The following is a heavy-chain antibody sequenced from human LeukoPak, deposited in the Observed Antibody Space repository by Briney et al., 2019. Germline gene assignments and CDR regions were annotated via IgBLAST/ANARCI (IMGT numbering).Heavy chain of an antibody. CDR2: IFEDGST. Sequence: SEALSLTCSVSGQSITSFRWSWIRQSAAKGLEWMGRIFEDGSTTYNPSLRGRVSVSADTSNNQVSLKLKFVTAADTAVYYCARDRGYYYDSSGYPDAFDIWGQGTMVTVSS. D-gene: IGHD3-22*01. CDR3: ARDRGYYYDSSGYPDAFDI. CDR1: GQSITSFR. V-gene: IGHV4-4*07. J-gene: IGHJ3*02.